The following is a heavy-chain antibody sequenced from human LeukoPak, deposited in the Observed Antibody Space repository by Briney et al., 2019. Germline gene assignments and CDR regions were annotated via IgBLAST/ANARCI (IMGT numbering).Heavy chain of an antibody. D-gene: IGHD5-18*01. V-gene: IGHV3-30*02. CDR2: IRYDGSNK. CDR1: GFTFSSYG. CDR3: AKDTAPADYFDY. J-gene: IGHJ4*02. Sequence: GGSLRLSCAASGFTFSSYGMHWVRQAQGKGLEWVAFIRYDGSNKYYADSVKGRFTISRDNSKNTLYLQMNSLRAEDTAVYYCAKDTAPADYFDYWGQGTLVTVSS.